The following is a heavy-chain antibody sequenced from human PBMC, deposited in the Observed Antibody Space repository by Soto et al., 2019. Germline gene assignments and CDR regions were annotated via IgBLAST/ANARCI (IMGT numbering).Heavy chain of an antibody. J-gene: IGHJ4*02. V-gene: IGHV4-4*02. D-gene: IGHD3-3*01. CDR2: IYHSGST. CDR3: AKRSLRRLRFVETH. Sequence: QVQLQESGPGLVRPSGTLSLTCTVSGDSISNTNWWSWVRQPPGKGLEWIGEIYHSGSTNYNPSLKSRVSISVDKSKNQFSLNLTSVTAADTAVYFCAKRSLRRLRFVETHWGQGTLVTDSS. CDR1: GDSISNTNW.